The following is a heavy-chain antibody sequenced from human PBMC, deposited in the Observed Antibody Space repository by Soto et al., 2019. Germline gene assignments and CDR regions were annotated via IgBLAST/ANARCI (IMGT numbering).Heavy chain of an antibody. Sequence: QVQLQESGPGLVKPSQTLSLTCTVSGGSISSGDYYWRWIRQPPGKGLEWIGYIYYSGSTYYNPSLKRRVTISVDTSRNQFSLKLSSVTAADTAVYYCARGSDIDGDYKGSDYWGQGTLVTVSS. V-gene: IGHV4-30-4*01. CDR1: GGSISSGDYY. CDR3: ARGSDIDGDYKGSDY. CDR2: IYYSGST. D-gene: IGHD4-17*01. J-gene: IGHJ4*02.